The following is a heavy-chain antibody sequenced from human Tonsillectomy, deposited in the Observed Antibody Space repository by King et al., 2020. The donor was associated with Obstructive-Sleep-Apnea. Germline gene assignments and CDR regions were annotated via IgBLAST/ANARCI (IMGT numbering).Heavy chain of an antibody. CDR3: ARGRDLYYDSSGIDY. CDR1: DGSISSYY. Sequence: QLQESGPRLVKPSETLSLTCTVSDGSISSYYWNWIRQPPGKGLEWIGYIDYSGSTNYNPSLKSRVTISVDTSKNQLSLKLTSVTAADPAVYYCARGRDLYYDSSGIDYWGQGTLVTVSS. D-gene: IGHD3-22*01. V-gene: IGHV4-59*01. J-gene: IGHJ4*02. CDR2: IDYSGST.